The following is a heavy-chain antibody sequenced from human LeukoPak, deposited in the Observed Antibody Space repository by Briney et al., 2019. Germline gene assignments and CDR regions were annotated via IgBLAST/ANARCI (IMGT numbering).Heavy chain of an antibody. V-gene: IGHV1-18*01. J-gene: IGHJ6*02. CDR2: ISAYNGNT. D-gene: IGHD3-9*01. Sequence: ASVKVSCKASGYTFPSYGISWVRQAPGQGLEGMGWISAYNGNTNYAQKLQGRVTMTLDTSTSTAYMELRSLRSDDTAVYYCAREILRYFDWLPRYGMDVWGQGTTVTVSS. CDR3: AREILRYFDWLPRYGMDV. CDR1: GYTFPSYG.